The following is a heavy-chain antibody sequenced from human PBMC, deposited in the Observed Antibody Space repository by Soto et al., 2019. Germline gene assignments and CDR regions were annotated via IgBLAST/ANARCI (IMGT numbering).Heavy chain of an antibody. V-gene: IGHV3-30*18. CDR1: GFTFSSYG. CDR3: AKDSQSARYFDWLQDY. Sequence: QVQLVESGGGVVQPGRSLRLSCAASGFTFSSYGMHWVRQAPGKGLEWVAVISYDGSNKYYADSVKGGFTISRDNSKNTLYLQMNSLRAEDTAVYYCAKDSQSARYFDWLQDYWGQGTLVTVSS. J-gene: IGHJ4*02. D-gene: IGHD3-9*01. CDR2: ISYDGSNK.